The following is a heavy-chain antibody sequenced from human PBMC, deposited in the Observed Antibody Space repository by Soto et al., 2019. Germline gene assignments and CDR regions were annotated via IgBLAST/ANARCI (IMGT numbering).Heavy chain of an antibody. CDR3: AKRDGDTASFDYYYGMDV. CDR1: GFTFSSYA. CDR2: ISGSGGNT. V-gene: IGHV3-23*01. D-gene: IGHD4-17*01. J-gene: IGHJ6*02. Sequence: PGGSLRLSCAASGFTFSSYAMSWVRQAPGKGLEWVSAISGSGGNTHYADSVKGRFTISRDNSKNTLYLQMNSLRAEDTAVYYCAKRDGDTASFDYYYGMDVWGQGTTVTVSS.